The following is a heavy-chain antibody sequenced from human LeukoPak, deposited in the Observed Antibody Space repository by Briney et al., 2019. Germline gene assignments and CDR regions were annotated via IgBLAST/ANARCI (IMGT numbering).Heavy chain of an antibody. Sequence: SLTLTCAPSRVRVTNCWMAWIRQAAGKGLVWVTRISSDGRTTNYADSVKGRFTISRDNAKNTMQLQMNSLRVEDTAVYYCARAYYGSVDYWGQGALVTVSS. V-gene: IGHV3-74*01. CDR3: ARAYYGSVDY. J-gene: IGHJ4*02. CDR1: RVRVTNCW. CDR2: ISSDGRTT. D-gene: IGHD3-10*01.